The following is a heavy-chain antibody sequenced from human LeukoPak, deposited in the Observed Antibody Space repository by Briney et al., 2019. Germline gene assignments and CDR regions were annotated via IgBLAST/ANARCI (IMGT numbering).Heavy chain of an antibody. CDR2: IYYSGST. J-gene: IGHJ6*02. CDR1: GGSISSGGYY. CDR3: ARSPYYYYGMDV. V-gene: IGHV4-31*03. Sequence: PSQALSLTCTVSGGSISSGGYYWSWIRQHPGKGLEWIGYIYYSGSTYYNPSLKSRVTISVDTSKNQFSLKLSSVTAADTAVYYCARSPYYYYGMDVWGQGTTVTVSS.